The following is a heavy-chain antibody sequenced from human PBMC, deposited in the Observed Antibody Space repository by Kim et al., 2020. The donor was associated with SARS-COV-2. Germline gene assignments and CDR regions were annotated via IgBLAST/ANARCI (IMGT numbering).Heavy chain of an antibody. CDR1: GFTFSSYW. V-gene: IGHV3-7*01. CDR2: IKQDGSEK. J-gene: IGHJ5*02. Sequence: GGSLRLSCAASGFTFSSYWMSWVRQAPGKGLEWVSSIKQDGSEKYYVDSVKGRFTISRDNAKNSLYLQMNSLRAEDTAVYYCARDIRGYSIGWESAEFDPWGERALVTVSS. D-gene: IGHD6-25*01. CDR3: ARDIRGYSIGWESAEFDP.